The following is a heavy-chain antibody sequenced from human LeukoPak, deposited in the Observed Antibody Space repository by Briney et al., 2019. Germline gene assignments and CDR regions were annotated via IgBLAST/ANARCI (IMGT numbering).Heavy chain of an antibody. Sequence: GGSLRLSCAASGFTVSSNYMSWVRQAPGKGLEWVSVIYSGGSTYYADSVKGRFTISRDNSKNTLYLQMNSLRAEDTAVYYCASSRGTMVRGTYYFDYWGQGTLVTVSS. V-gene: IGHV3-66*01. CDR1: GFTVSSNY. CDR2: IYSGGST. CDR3: ASSRGTMVRGTYYFDY. J-gene: IGHJ4*02. D-gene: IGHD3-10*01.